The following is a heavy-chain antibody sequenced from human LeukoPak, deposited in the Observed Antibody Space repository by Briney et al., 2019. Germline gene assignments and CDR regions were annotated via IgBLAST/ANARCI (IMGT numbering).Heavy chain of an antibody. CDR2: IYTSGST. CDR1: GGSISSYY. D-gene: IGHD2/OR15-2a*01. CDR3: ARHSRPWGPEGYYFDY. J-gene: IGHJ4*02. Sequence: SETLSLTCTVSGGSISSYYWSWIRQPPGKGLEWIGYIYTSGSTNYNPSLKSRVTISVDTSKNQFSLKLSSVTAADTAVYYCARHSRPWGPEGYYFDYWGQGTLVTVSS. V-gene: IGHV4-4*09.